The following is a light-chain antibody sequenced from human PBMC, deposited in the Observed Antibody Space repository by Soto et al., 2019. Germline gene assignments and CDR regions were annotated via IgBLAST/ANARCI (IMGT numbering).Light chain of an antibody. CDR2: GAS. CDR3: QQYNNLLGT. J-gene: IGKJ1*01. CDR1: QSVSSN. V-gene: IGKV3-15*01. Sequence: EVVMTQSPATLSVSPGERATLSCRASQSVSSNLAWYQQKPGQAPRLLIYGASTKATGIPARFSGSGSGTEFTLTISRLQSEDFAVYYCQQYNNLLGTFGQGTKVEIK.